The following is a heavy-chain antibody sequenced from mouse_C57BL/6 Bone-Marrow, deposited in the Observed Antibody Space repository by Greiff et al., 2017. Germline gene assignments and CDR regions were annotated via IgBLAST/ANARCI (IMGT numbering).Heavy chain of an antibody. CDR1: GYTFTGYW. CDR3: ALLGRVYAMDY. J-gene: IGHJ4*01. D-gene: IGHD4-1*01. CDR2: ILPGSGGT. Sequence: QVQLKQSGAELMKPGASVKLSCKATGYTFTGYWMEWVKQRPGHGLEWIGKILPGSGGTNYNEKFKGKATFTADTPSNTSYMPLSSLTNEDSAIYYCALLGRVYAMDYWGQGTSVIVSS. V-gene: IGHV1-9*01.